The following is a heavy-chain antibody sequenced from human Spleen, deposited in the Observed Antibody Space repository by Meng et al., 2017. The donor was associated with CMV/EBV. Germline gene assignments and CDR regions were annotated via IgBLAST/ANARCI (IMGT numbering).Heavy chain of an antibody. CDR2: IRYDGSNK. CDR1: GFTFSSYG. CDR3: AGDGSGRTTYYFDL. Sequence: GGSLRLSCAASGFTFSSYGMHWVRQAPGKGLEWVAFIRYDGSNKYYADSVKGRFTISRDNSKNTLYLQMNSLRAEDTAVYYCAGDGSGRTTYYFDLWGQGTQVTVSS. J-gene: IGHJ4*02. V-gene: IGHV3-30*02. D-gene: IGHD1/OR15-1a*01.